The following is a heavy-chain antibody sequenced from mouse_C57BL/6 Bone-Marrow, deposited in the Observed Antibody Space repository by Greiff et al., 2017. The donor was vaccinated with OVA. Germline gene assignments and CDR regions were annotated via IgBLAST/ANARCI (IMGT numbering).Heavy chain of an antibody. Sequence: QVQLQQSGAELVKPGASVKMSCKASGYTFTSYWITWVKQRPGQGLEWIGDIYPGSGSTNYNEKFKSKATLTVDTSSSTAYMQLSSLTSEDSAVYYCAICPDYYGSSPFGYWGQGTTLTVSS. CDR2: IYPGSGST. CDR3: AICPDYYGSSPFGY. CDR1: GYTFTSYW. D-gene: IGHD1-1*01. V-gene: IGHV1-55*01. J-gene: IGHJ2*01.